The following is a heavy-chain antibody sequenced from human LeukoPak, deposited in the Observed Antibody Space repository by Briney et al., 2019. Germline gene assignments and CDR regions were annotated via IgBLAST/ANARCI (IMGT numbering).Heavy chain of an antibody. V-gene: IGHV3-48*03. J-gene: IGHJ4*02. Sequence: GGSLRLSCAASGFTFSSYEMNWVRQAPGKGLEWVSYISSSGSTIYYTDSMKGRFTISRDNAKNSLYLQMNSRRAEDTAVYYCARDTSGWYDYWGQGTLVTVSS. D-gene: IGHD6-19*01. CDR1: GFTFSSYE. CDR3: ARDTSGWYDY. CDR2: ISSSGSTI.